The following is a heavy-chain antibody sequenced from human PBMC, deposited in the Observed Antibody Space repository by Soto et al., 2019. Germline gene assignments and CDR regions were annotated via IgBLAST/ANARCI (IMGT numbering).Heavy chain of an antibody. CDR3: TIGLSNGYYNFDY. Sequence: QLVESGGGLVKPGGSLRLSCAASGFTFSNAWMSWVRQAPGKGLEWVGRIKGEADGGTTDYAAPVKGRITISRDHSKDTLYLQMNSLKTEDTAVYYCTIGLSNGYYNFDYWGQGTPVTVSS. CDR1: GFTFSNAW. D-gene: IGHD3-22*01. CDR2: IKGEADGGTT. V-gene: IGHV3-15*01. J-gene: IGHJ4*02.